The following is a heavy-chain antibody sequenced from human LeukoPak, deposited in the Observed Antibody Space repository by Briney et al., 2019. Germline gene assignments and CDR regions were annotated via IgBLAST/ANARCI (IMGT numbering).Heavy chain of an antibody. Sequence: RGSLRLSSAASRFTFSSYAMSWVRQAPGKGLEWASTISGRGDSTYYADSVKGRFTISRDNSRNTLYLQMNTLRAEDTAVYYCAKAIAAPVWYFDLWGRGTLVTVSS. CDR2: ISGRGDST. D-gene: IGHD6-13*01. J-gene: IGHJ2*01. CDR1: RFTFSSYA. V-gene: IGHV3-23*01. CDR3: AKAIAAPVWYFDL.